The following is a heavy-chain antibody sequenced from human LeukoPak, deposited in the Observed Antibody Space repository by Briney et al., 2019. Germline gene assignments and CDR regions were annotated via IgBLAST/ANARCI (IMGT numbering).Heavy chain of an antibody. CDR1: GGSISSSSYY. J-gene: IGHJ3*02. Sequence: SETLSLTCTVSGGSISSSSYYWGWIRQPPGKGLEWIGNIYYSGSTYYNPSLKSRVTISVDTSENQFSLKLSSVTAADTAVYYCARGPTGIDAFDIWGQGTMVTVSS. CDR3: ARGPTGIDAFDI. V-gene: IGHV4-39*07. CDR2: IYYSGST. D-gene: IGHD1-1*01.